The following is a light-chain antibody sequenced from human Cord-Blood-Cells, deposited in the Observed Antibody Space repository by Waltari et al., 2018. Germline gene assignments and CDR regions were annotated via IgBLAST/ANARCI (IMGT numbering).Light chain of an antibody. V-gene: IGLV1-47*01. J-gene: IGLJ2*01. CDR2: RNN. Sequence: QSVLTQPPSASGTPGQRVTISCSGSSSNIGSNYVYWYQQLPGTAPKLLIYRNNRGPSGVPDRFSGSKSGTSASLAISGLRSEDEADYYCAAWDDSLSGPVVFGGGTKLTVL. CDR1: SSNIGSNY. CDR3: AAWDDSLSGPVV.